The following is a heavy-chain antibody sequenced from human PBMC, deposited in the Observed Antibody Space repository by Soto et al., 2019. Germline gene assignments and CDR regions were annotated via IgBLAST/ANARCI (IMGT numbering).Heavy chain of an antibody. J-gene: IGHJ4*02. CDR1: GGSFSGYY. CDR3: ARRGLDGSGMEFDY. Sequence: QVQLQQWGAGLLKPSETLSLTCAVYGGSFSGYYWSWIRQPPGKGLEWIGEINHSGSTNYNPSLKIRVTISVDTSKNQFSLKLSSVTAADTAVYYCARRGLDGSGMEFDYWGQGTLVTVSS. D-gene: IGHD3-10*01. CDR2: INHSGST. V-gene: IGHV4-34*01.